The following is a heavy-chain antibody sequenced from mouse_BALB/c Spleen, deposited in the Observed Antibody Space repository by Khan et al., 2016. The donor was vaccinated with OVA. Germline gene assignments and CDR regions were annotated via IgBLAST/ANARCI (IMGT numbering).Heavy chain of an antibody. CDR2: VNPSTGYI. D-gene: IGHD1-1*02. Sequence: QVQLQQSGAELAKPGASVKMSCKASGYTFTNYWMHWVKQRPGQGLEWIGYVNPSTGYIEYNQKFKDKATLTADKSSSTAYIQLTSLTSEDSAVYYCYYGGVIDYWGQGTSVTVSS. CDR3: YYGGVIDY. J-gene: IGHJ4*01. CDR1: GYTFTNYW. V-gene: IGHV1-7*01.